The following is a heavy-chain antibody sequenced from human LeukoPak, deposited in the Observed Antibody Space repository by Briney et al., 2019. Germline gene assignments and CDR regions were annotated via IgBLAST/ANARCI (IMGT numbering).Heavy chain of an antibody. Sequence: ASVKVSCKASGYTFTGYYMHWVRQAPGQGLEWMGWINPNSGGTNYAQKFQGRVTMTRDTSISTAYMELSSLRSEDTAVYYCARSVGPRGAFDIWGQGTMVTVSS. CDR2: INPNSGGT. V-gene: IGHV1-2*02. J-gene: IGHJ3*02. CDR1: GYTFTGYY. CDR3: ARSVGPRGAFDI.